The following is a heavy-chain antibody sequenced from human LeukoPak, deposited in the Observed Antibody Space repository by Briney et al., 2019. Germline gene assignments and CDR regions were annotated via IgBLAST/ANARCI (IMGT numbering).Heavy chain of an antibody. Sequence: SVKVSCEASGGTFSSYAISWVRQAPGQGLEWMGGIIPIFGTANYAQKFQGRVTITTDESTSTAYMELSSLRSKDTAVYYCARSMGYSYGYDWFDPWGQGTLVTVSS. CDR1: GGTFSSYA. J-gene: IGHJ5*02. CDR2: IIPIFGTA. V-gene: IGHV1-69*05. CDR3: ARSMGYSYGYDWFDP. D-gene: IGHD5-18*01.